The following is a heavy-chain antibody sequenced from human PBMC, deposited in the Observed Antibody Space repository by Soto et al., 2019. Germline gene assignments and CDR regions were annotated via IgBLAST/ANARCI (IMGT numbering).Heavy chain of an antibody. J-gene: IGHJ5*02. D-gene: IGHD3-3*01. CDR1: GGSISSGDYY. CDR3: ARWWSGSRQGFDP. Sequence: QVQLLESGPGLVKTSQTRSLTCTVSGGSISSGDYYWSWIRQHPGKGLEWIGYIYYSGSTYYNPSLKSRVTISVDTSKNQFSLKLSSVTAADTAVYYCARWWSGSRQGFDPWGQGTLVTVSS. CDR2: IYYSGST. V-gene: IGHV4-31*03.